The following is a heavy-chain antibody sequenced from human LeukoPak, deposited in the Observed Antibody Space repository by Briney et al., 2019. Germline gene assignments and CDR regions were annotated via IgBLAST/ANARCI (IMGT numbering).Heavy chain of an antibody. D-gene: IGHD1-1*01. CDR2: IYYSGST. CDR1: GGSISSGGYY. Sequence: PSETLSLTCTVSGGSISSGGYYWSWIRQHPGKGLEWIGYIYYSGSTNYNPSLKSRVTISVDTSKNQFSLKLSSVTAADTAVYYCARMLDPIDSGPHYYYYYGMDVWGQGTTVTVSS. V-gene: IGHV4-61*08. J-gene: IGHJ6*02. CDR3: ARMLDPIDSGPHYYYYYGMDV.